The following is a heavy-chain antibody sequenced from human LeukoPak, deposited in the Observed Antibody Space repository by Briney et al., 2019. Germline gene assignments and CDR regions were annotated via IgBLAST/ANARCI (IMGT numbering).Heavy chain of an antibody. CDR3: ARDLGQWELPTRFDY. CDR2: INPNSGGT. V-gene: IGHV1-2*02. CDR1: GYTFTGYC. D-gene: IGHD1-26*01. Sequence: GASVKVSCKASGYTFTGYCMHWARQAPGQGLEWMGWINPNSGGTNYAQKFQGRVTMTRDTSISTAYMELSSLRSEDTAVYYCARDLGQWELPTRFDYWGQGTLVTVSS. J-gene: IGHJ4*02.